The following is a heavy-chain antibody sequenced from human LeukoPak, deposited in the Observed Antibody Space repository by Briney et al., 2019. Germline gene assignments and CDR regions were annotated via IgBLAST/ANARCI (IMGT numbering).Heavy chain of an antibody. D-gene: IGHD1-26*01. Sequence: GGSLRLSCAASGFTFSSYAMSWVRQAPGKGLEWVSAISGSGGSTYYADSVKGRFTISRDNSKNTLYLQMNSLRAEDTAVYYCASRVGATMGVFDYWGQGTLVTVSS. J-gene: IGHJ4*02. CDR1: GFTFSSYA. CDR3: ASRVGATMGVFDY. V-gene: IGHV3-23*01. CDR2: ISGSGGST.